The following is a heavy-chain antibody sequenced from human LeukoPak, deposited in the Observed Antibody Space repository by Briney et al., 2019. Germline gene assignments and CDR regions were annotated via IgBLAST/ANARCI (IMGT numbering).Heavy chain of an antibody. CDR2: LFDSVNT. V-gene: IGHV4-59*11. CDR3: ATIKRGSIFGYFDF. J-gene: IGHJ4*02. Sequence: LPETLSLTCTVSGGSISSHYWSWIRQPPEKGLEWIAYLFDSVNTKDNPSLQSRLTLSADTSKNQFSLRLSSVTAADTAVYYCATIKRGSIFGYFDFWGQGIKVTVSS. D-gene: IGHD5-18*01. CDR1: GGSISSHY.